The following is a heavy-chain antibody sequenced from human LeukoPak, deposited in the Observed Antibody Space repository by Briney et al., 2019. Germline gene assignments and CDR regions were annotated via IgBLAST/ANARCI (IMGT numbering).Heavy chain of an antibody. J-gene: IGHJ5*02. Sequence: NPSQTLSLTCTVSGGSISSGGYYWSWIRQHPGKGLEWIGYIYYSGSTYYNPSLKSRVTISVDTSKNQFSLKLSSVTAADTAVYYCAREEYYSPRGFDPWGQGTLVTGSS. CDR1: GGSISSGGYY. D-gene: IGHD3-10*01. CDR3: AREEYYSPRGFDP. V-gene: IGHV4-31*03. CDR2: IYYSGST.